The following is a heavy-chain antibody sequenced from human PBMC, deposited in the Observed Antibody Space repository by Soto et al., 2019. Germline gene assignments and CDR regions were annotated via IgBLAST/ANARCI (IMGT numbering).Heavy chain of an antibody. CDR1: GFTFSDHY. V-gene: IGHV3-72*01. CDR2: TRNKANSYTT. D-gene: IGHD4-17*01. J-gene: IGHJ3*02. CDR3: ARTTTDDAFDI. Sequence: EVQLVESGGGLVQPGRSLRLSCEASGFTFSDHYMDWVRQAPGKGLEWVGRTRNKANSYTTEYAASVKGRFTISRDDSKNSLYLQMNSLKTEDTAVYYCARTTTDDAFDIWGQGTMVTVSS.